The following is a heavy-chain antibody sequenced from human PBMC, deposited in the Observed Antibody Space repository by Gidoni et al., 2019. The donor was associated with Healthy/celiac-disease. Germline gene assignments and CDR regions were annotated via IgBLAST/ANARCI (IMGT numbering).Heavy chain of an antibody. CDR1: GFTFSGSA. CDR3: TRPPRYDFWSLDGGYGMDV. CDR2: IRSKANSYAT. Sequence: EVQLVESGGGLVQPGGSLKLSCAASGFTFSGSALHWGRQASGKGLEWVGRIRSKANSYATAYAASVKGRFTISRDDSKNTAYLQMNSLKTEDTAVYYCTRPPRYDFWSLDGGYGMDVWGQGTTVTVSS. J-gene: IGHJ6*02. V-gene: IGHV3-73*02. D-gene: IGHD3-3*01.